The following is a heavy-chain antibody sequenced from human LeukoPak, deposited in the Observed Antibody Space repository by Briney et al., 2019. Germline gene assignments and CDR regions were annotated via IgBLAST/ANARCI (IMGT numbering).Heavy chain of an antibody. D-gene: IGHD3-22*01. CDR3: ARAPPYYYDSSGYYYVGAFDI. CDR1: GFTFSSYA. CDR2: ISGSGGST. V-gene: IGHV3-23*01. J-gene: IGHJ3*02. Sequence: GGSLRLSCAASGFTFSSYAMSWVRQAPGKGLEWVSAISGSGGSTYYADSVKGRFTISRDNSKNTLYLQMNSLRAEDTAVYYCARAPPYYYDSSGYYYVGAFDIWGQGTMVTVSS.